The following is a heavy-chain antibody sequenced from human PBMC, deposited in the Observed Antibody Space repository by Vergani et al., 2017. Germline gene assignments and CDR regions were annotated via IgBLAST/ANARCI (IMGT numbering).Heavy chain of an antibody. CDR3: AKSGGDDSSGYYYVRQPGGAFDI. D-gene: IGHD3-22*01. CDR2: ISAYNGNT. J-gene: IGHJ3*02. Sequence: QVQLVQSGAEVKKPGASVKVSCKASGYTFPSYGISWVRQAPGQGLEWMGWISAYNGNTNYAQKLQGRVTMTTDTSTSTAYMELSRLRSDDTAVYYCAKSGGDDSSGYYYVRQPGGAFDIWGQGTMVTVSS. V-gene: IGHV1-18*01. CDR1: GYTFPSYG.